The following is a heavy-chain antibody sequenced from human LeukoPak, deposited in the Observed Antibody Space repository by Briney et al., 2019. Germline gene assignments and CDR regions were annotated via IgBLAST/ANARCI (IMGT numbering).Heavy chain of an antibody. D-gene: IGHD2-2*02. CDR3: ARKLGHCSSTSCYTYSDS. CDR1: EYSFTSYW. J-gene: IGHJ5*01. V-gene: IGHV5-51*01. Sequence: GESLKISCKGSEYSFTSYWIGWVRQMPGKGLEWMGIIHPGDSDTRYSPSFQGQVTISADKSISTAYLQWSSLKASDTAMYYCARKLGHCSSTSCYTYSDSWGQETLVTVSS. CDR2: IHPGDSDT.